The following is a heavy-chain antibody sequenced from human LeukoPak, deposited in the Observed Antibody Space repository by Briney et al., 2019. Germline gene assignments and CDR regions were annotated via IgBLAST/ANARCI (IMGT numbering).Heavy chain of an antibody. CDR1: GFTFSSYA. CDR3: AREVTSDYDFWSGYYTAYYFDY. D-gene: IGHD3-3*01. Sequence: PGGSLRLSCAASGFTFSSYAMHWVRQAPGKGLEWVAVISYDGSNKYYADSVKGRFTISRDNSKNTLYLQMNSLRAEDTAVYYCAREVTSDYDFWSGYYTAYYFDYWGQGTLVTVSS. J-gene: IGHJ4*02. CDR2: ISYDGSNK. V-gene: IGHV3-30-3*01.